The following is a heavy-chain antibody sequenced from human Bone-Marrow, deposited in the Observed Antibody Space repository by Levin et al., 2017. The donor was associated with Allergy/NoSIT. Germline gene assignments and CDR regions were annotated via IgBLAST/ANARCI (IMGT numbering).Heavy chain of an antibody. Sequence: PSETLSLTCAVSGGSISSSNWWSWVRQPPGKGLEWIGEIYHSGSTNYNPSLKSRVTISVDKSKNQFSLKLSSVTAADTAVYYCARARRRDILTGYSPRGWFDPWGQGTLVTVSS. CDR1: GGSISSSNW. CDR2: IYHSGST. J-gene: IGHJ5*02. D-gene: IGHD3-9*01. V-gene: IGHV4-4*02. CDR3: ARARRRDILTGYSPRGWFDP.